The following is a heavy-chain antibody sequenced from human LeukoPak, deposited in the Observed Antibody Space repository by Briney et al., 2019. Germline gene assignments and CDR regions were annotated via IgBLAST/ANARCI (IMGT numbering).Heavy chain of an antibody. Sequence: SETLSLTCTVSGGSISSGSYYWGWIRQPAGKGLEWIGRIYTSGSTNYNASLKSRVTISVDTSKNQFSLKLSSVTAADTAVYYCAREDCSGGSCYSYYWGQGTLVTVSS. CDR3: AREDCSGGSCYSYY. CDR1: GGSISSGSYY. CDR2: IYTSGST. D-gene: IGHD2-15*01. J-gene: IGHJ4*02. V-gene: IGHV4-61*02.